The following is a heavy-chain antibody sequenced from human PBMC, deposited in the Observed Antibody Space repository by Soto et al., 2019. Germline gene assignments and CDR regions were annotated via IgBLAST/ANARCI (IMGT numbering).Heavy chain of an antibody. CDR3: ARLLWFGDSYYYYGMDV. CDR1: GGSISSGGYS. J-gene: IGHJ6*02. D-gene: IGHD3-10*01. CDR2: IYYSGST. V-gene: IGHV4-30-2*03. Sequence: PSETLSLTCAVSGGSISSGGYSWSWIRQPPGKGLEWIGSIYYSGSTYYNPSLKSRVTISVDTSKNQFSLKLGSVTAADTAVYYCARLLWFGDSYYYYGMDVWGQGTTVTVSS.